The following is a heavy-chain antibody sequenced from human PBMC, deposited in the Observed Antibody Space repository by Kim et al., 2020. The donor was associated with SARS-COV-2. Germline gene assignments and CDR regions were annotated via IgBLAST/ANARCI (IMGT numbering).Heavy chain of an antibody. CDR1: GFTFSSYA. D-gene: IGHD6-6*01. CDR3: VKSFWGIAARLGYYGMDV. CDR2: ISSNGGST. J-gene: IGHJ6*02. V-gene: IGHV3-64D*06. Sequence: GGSLRLSCSASGFTFSSYAMHWVRQAPGKGLEYVSAISSNGGSTYYADSVKGRFTISRDNSKNTLYLQMSSLRAEDTAVYYCVKSFWGIAARLGYYGMDVWGQGTTVTVSS.